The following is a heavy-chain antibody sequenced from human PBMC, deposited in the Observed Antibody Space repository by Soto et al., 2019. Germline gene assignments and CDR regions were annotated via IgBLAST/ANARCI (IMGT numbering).Heavy chain of an antibody. V-gene: IGHV4-31*03. Sequence: PSETLSLTCTVSGVSISSGGYYWNWIRQYPGKGLEWIAYIYQSGTPYYNPCLKSRATISIDRSKNQFSLMLDSVTAADTADYYCARDLRLDSWGPGTLVTVSS. CDR1: GVSISSGGYY. J-gene: IGHJ4*02. CDR3: ARDLRLDS. D-gene: IGHD2-21*02. CDR2: IYQSGTP.